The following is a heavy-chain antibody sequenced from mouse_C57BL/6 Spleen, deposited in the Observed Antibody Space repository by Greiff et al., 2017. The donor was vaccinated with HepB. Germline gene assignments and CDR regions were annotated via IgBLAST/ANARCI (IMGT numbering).Heavy chain of an antibody. Sequence: EVHLVESGGGLVKPGGSLKLSCAASGFTFSSYTMSWVRQTPEKRLEWVATISGGGGNTYYPDSVKGRFTISRDNAKNTLYLQMSSLRSEDTALYYCARQSNWEGYFDVWGTGTTVTVSS. V-gene: IGHV5-9*01. J-gene: IGHJ1*03. CDR2: ISGGGGNT. CDR3: ARQSNWEGYFDV. CDR1: GFTFSSYT. D-gene: IGHD4-1*01.